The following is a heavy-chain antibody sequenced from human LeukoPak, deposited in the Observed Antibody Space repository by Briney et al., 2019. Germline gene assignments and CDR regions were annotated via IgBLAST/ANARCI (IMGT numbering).Heavy chain of an antibody. Sequence: GASVKVSCKASAYTVTSYGISRGRQAPGQGRECMGWITAYNGNTNYAQKLQGRVTMTTDTSTSTAYMELRSLRSDDPAVYYCAREEAGGMDVWGKGTTVTVS. V-gene: IGHV1-18*04. CDR1: AYTVTSYG. D-gene: IGHD6-19*01. J-gene: IGHJ6*04. CDR2: ITAYNGNT. CDR3: AREEAGGMDV.